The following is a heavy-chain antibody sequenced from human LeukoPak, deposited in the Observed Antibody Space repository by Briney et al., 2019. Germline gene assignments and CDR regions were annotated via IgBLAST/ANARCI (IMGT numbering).Heavy chain of an antibody. Sequence: GGSLRLSCAASGFTFSSYWMDWVRQAPGKGLEWVANIKQDGSEKNYVDFVKGRFTISRDNAKNSLDLQMNSLRAEDTAVYYCARARGDGYQWYFDLWGRGTLVTVSS. J-gene: IGHJ2*01. CDR1: GFTFSSYW. CDR2: IKQDGSEK. CDR3: ARARGDGYQWYFDL. D-gene: IGHD5-24*01. V-gene: IGHV3-7*01.